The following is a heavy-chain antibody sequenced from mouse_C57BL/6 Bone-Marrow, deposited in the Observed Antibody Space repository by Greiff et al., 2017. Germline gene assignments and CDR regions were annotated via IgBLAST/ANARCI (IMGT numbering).Heavy chain of an antibody. CDR1: GYTFTSYW. CDR3: ARSGPLGRSVDY. V-gene: IGHV1-55*01. Sequence: QVQLQQPGAELVKPGASVKMSCKASGYTFTSYWITWVKQRPGQGLEWIGDIYPTSGRTNYNEKFKSKAILTVDTSSTTAYMQRSSLTSEDSAVLDCARSGPLGRSVDYWGQGTTLTVSS. CDR2: IYPTSGRT. J-gene: IGHJ2*01. D-gene: IGHD4-1*01.